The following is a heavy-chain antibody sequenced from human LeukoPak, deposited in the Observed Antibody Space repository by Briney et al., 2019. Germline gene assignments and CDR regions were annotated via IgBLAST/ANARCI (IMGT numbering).Heavy chain of an antibody. CDR2: INHSGTT. D-gene: IGHD3-10*01. Sequence: SETLSLTCTVSGXSISSSYWGWIRQPPGKGLEWIVTINHSGTTYHNPSLKSRLTLFVDTSKNQFSLKLSSVTDADTAVYYCVRRTSGSYSDYWGQGTLVTVSS. CDR3: VRRTSGSYSDY. CDR1: GXSISSSY. V-gene: IGHV4-39*01. J-gene: IGHJ4*02.